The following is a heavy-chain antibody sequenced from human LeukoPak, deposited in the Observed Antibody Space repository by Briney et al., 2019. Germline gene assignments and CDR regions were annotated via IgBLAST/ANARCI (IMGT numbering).Heavy chain of an antibody. J-gene: IGHJ4*02. CDR2: ISGSGGST. CDR1: GFTFSSYA. D-gene: IGHD1-14*01. Sequence: PGGSLRLSCAASGFTFSSYAMSWVRQAPGKGLEWVSAISGSGGSTYYADSVKGRFTISRDTSKNTLSLQVNSLRAEDTAMYYCTSLGGNVAGYWGQGTLVTVSS. CDR3: TSLGGNVAGY. V-gene: IGHV3-23*01.